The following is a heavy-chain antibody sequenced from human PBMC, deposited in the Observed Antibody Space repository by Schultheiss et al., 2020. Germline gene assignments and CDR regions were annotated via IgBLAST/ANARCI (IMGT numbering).Heavy chain of an antibody. V-gene: IGHV3-30*18. D-gene: IGHD3-22*01. CDR3: AKDKGYYYDSSGYYIN. CDR1: GFTFSSYG. CDR2: ISYDGSNK. Sequence: GGSLRLSCAASGFTFSSYGMHWVRQAPGKGLEWVAVISYDGSNKYYADSVKGRFTISRDNSKNTLYLQMNSLRAEDTAVYYCAKDKGYYYDSSGYYINWGQGTLVTVSS. J-gene: IGHJ4*02.